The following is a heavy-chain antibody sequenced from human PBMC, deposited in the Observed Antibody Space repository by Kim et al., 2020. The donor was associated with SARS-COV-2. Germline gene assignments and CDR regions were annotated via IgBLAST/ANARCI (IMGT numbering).Heavy chain of an antibody. CDR2: INHSGST. CDR3: ASRGYSGYDFTKKRSYDY. J-gene: IGHJ4*02. D-gene: IGHD5-12*01. CDR1: GGSFSGYY. V-gene: IGHV4-34*01. Sequence: SETLSLTCAVYGGSFSGYYWSWIRQPPGKGLEWIGEINHSGSTNYNPSLKSRVTISVDTSKNQFSLKLSSVTAADTAVYYCASRGYSGYDFTKKRSYDYWGQGTLVTVSS.